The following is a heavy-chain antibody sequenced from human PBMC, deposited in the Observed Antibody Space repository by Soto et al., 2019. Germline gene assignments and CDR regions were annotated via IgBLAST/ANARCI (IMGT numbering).Heavy chain of an antibody. CDR3: ARLASGGSGKYYYYYMDV. D-gene: IGHD3-10*01. CDR1: GGSISSRNYY. J-gene: IGHJ6*03. V-gene: IGHV4-39*01. CDR2: IYYSGST. Sequence: QLQLQESGPGLVKPSETLSLTCSVSGGSISSRNYYWGWIRQPPGKGLEWIGSIYYSGSTYFNPSLKSRVTLSVDTSKNQFSLKLSSVTAADTAVYYCARLASGGSGKYYYYYMDVWGKGTTVTVSS.